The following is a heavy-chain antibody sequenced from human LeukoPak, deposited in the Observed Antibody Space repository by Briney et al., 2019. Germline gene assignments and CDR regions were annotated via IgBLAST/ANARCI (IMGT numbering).Heavy chain of an antibody. Sequence: SETLSLTCTVSGGSVSSSSYYWGWIRQPPGKGLRWIGSIYYTGSTYYNPSLKSRVTISVDTSKNQFSLKLSSVTAADTAVYYCARNRNYYGSGSYWRYWGQGTLVTVSS. V-gene: IGHV4-39*07. CDR3: ARNRNYYGSGSYWRY. D-gene: IGHD3-10*01. CDR2: IYYTGST. CDR1: GGSVSSSSYY. J-gene: IGHJ4*02.